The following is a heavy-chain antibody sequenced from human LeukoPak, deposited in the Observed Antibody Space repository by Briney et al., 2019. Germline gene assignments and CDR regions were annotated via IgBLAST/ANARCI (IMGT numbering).Heavy chain of an antibody. CDR2: IKSKSDGGTT. CDR3: TTNPTVTTDRGY. D-gene: IGHD4-17*01. Sequence: GGSLRLSCAASGFTFTSAWMSWVRQAPEEGLEWVGRIKSKSDGGTTDYAAPVKGRFTISRDDSNNTLYLQMNSLKTEDAAVYYCTTNPTVTTDRGYWGQGTLVTVSS. J-gene: IGHJ4*02. CDR1: GFTFTSAW. V-gene: IGHV3-15*01.